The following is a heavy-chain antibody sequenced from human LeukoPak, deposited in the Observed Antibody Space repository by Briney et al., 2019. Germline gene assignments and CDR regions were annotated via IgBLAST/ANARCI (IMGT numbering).Heavy chain of an antibody. Sequence: GGSLRLSCAASGFTFSSYGMHWVRQAPDKGLEWVAVIWYDGSNKYYADSVKGRFTISRDNSKNTLYLQMNSLRAEDTAVYYCAREVNGFDYWGQGTLVTVSS. CDR1: GFTFSSYG. J-gene: IGHJ4*02. V-gene: IGHV3-33*01. D-gene: IGHD2-8*01. CDR2: IWYDGSNK. CDR3: AREVNGFDY.